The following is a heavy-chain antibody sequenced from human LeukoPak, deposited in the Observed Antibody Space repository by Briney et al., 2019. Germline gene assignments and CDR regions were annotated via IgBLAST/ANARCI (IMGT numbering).Heavy chain of an antibody. D-gene: IGHD3-22*01. J-gene: IGHJ6*02. CDR1: GGTFSSYA. V-gene: IGHV1-69*04. Sequence: SVKVSCKASGGTFSSYAISWVRQAPGQGLEWMGRIIPILGIANYAQKFQGRVTITADKSTSTAYMELSSLRSEDAAVYYCAXXXXXXXXXXXXVINPHYYYGMDVWGQGTTVTVSS. CDR3: AXXXXXXXXXXXXVINPHYYYGMDV. CDR2: IIPILGIA.